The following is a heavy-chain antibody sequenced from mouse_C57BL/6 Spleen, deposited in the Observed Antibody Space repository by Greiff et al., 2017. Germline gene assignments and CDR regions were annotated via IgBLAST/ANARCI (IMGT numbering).Heavy chain of an antibody. Sequence: QVQLQQSGAELVRPGTSVKVSCKASGYAFTNYLIEWVKQRPGQGLEWIGVINPGSGGTNYNETFKGKATLTADKSSSTAYMQLSSLTSEDSAVYFCARDPGFAYWGQGTLVTVSA. J-gene: IGHJ3*01. CDR1: GYAFTNYL. CDR2: INPGSGGT. CDR3: ARDPGFAY. V-gene: IGHV1-54*01.